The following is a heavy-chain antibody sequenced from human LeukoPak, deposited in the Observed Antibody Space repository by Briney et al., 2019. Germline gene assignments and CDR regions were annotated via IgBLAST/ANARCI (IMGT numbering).Heavy chain of an antibody. CDR2: IILMPGIA. D-gene: IGHD3-10*02. J-gene: IGHJ4*02. V-gene: IGHV1-69*04. Sequence: SVKVSCKASGGTFSSYAISWVRQAPGQGLEWMGRIILMPGIANYAQKFQGRVTITADKSTSTAYMELTSLRPEDTAVYYCATVPVRGVIFDYWGQGTLVTVSS. CDR3: ATVPVRGVIFDY. CDR1: GGTFSSYA.